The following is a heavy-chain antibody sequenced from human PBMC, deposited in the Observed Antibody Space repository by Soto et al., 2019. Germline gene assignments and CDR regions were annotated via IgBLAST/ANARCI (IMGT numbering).Heavy chain of an antibody. J-gene: IGHJ6*02. CDR2: IIPIFGTA. CDR1: GGTFSSYA. Sequence: QVQLVQSGAEVKKPGSSVKVSCKASGGTFSSYAIRWVRQAPGQGLEWMGGIIPIFGTANYAQKFQGRVTITGDESTSTAYMELSSLRSEDTAVYYCARSASMGPRGYYYGMDVWGQGTTVTVSS. CDR3: ARSASMGPRGYYYGMDV. D-gene: IGHD1-26*01. V-gene: IGHV1-69*01.